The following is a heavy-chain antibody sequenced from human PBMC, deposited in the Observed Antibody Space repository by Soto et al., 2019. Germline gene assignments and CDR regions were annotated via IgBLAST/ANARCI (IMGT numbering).Heavy chain of an antibody. Sequence: PSETLSLTCTVSGDSISGYYWSWIRQPPGKTLEWIGNIYDSGSSSGSTDYNPSLKSRVTVSLDTSRNQLSLQMKSLTAADTAVYYCARVGRGGSAKFDSWGQGTLVTVSS. CDR2: IYDSGSSSGST. CDR1: GDSISGYY. V-gene: IGHV4-59*01. CDR3: ARVGRGGSAKFDS. D-gene: IGHD2-15*01. J-gene: IGHJ4*02.